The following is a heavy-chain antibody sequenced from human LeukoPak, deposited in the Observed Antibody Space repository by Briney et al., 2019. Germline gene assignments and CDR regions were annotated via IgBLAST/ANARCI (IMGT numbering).Heavy chain of an antibody. CDR1: GGTFSSYS. V-gene: IGHV1-69*05. Sequence: SVKASCKASGGTFSSYSITWVRQAPGQGLEWMGGIMPLFNTANYAQQFQGRVTITTDESTSTAYMELSSLRFEDTAMYYCARVDRYHYYLDVWGKGTTVTVSS. CDR2: IMPLFNTA. CDR3: ARVDRYHYYLDV. J-gene: IGHJ6*03.